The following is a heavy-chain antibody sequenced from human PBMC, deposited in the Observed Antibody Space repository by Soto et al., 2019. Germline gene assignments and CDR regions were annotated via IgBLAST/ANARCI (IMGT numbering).Heavy chain of an antibody. D-gene: IGHD3-16*01. CDR2: INPNSGGT. V-gene: IGHV1-2*02. CDR3: ARGGGKRWLQPGVFDY. CDR1: GYTFTGYY. Sequence: QVQLVQSGAEVKKPGASVKVSCKASGYTFTGYYMHWVRQAPVQGLEWMGWINPNSGGTNYAQKFQGRVTMTRDTSISTAYMELGRLRSDDTAVYYCARGGGKRWLQPGVFDYWGQGTLVTVSS. J-gene: IGHJ4*02.